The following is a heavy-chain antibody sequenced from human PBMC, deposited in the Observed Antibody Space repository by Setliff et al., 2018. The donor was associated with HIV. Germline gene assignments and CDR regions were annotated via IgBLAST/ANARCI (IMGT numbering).Heavy chain of an antibody. CDR1: GYTFSSYW. CDR2: IQQHGSEI. D-gene: IGHD6-19*01. Sequence: SLRLSCAASGYTFSSYWMAWVRQCPGKGLEWVANIQQHGSEIHYVASVEGRFTISRDNAKNSLYLQMNSLRAEDTAVYYCANRQWASNAWYSFDYWGQGALVTVSS. J-gene: IGHJ4*02. CDR3: ANRQWASNAWYSFDY. V-gene: IGHV3-7*05.